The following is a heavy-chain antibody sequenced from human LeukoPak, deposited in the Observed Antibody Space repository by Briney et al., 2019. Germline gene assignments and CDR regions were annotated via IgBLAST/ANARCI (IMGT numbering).Heavy chain of an antibody. J-gene: IGHJ5*02. CDR2: IYYSGST. CDR1: GGSISSSSYY. CDR3: ARLRGATVAHNWFDP. D-gene: IGHD6-19*01. V-gene: IGHV4-39*07. Sequence: SETLSLTCTVSGGSISSSSYYWGWIRQPPGKGLEWIGSIYYSGSTYYNPSLKSRVTISVDTSKNQFSLKLSSVTAADTAVYYCARLRGATVAHNWFDPWGQGTLVTVSS.